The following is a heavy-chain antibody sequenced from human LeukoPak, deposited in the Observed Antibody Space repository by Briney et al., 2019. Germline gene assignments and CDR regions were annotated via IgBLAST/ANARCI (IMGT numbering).Heavy chain of an antibody. CDR2: INPNSGGT. D-gene: IGHD3-16*01. V-gene: IGHV1-2*04. CDR3: ARDGGHNWFEP. J-gene: IGHJ5*02. Sequence: ASVKVSCKASGYTFTGYYMHWVRQAPGQGREWMGWINPNSGGTNYAQKFQGWVTKTRDTSISTAYMELSRLRSDDTAVYYCARDGGHNWFEPWGQGTLVTVSS. CDR1: GYTFTGYY.